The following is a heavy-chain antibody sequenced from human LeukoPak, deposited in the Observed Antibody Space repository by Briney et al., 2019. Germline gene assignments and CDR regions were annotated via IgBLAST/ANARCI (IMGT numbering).Heavy chain of an antibody. CDR2: ISSSSSYI. J-gene: IGHJ5*02. D-gene: IGHD3-16*01. Sequence: GGSLRLSCAASGFTFSSYTMNWVRQAPGKGLEWVSSISSSSSYIYYADSVKGRFTISRDNAKNSLYLQMNSLRAEDTAVYYCAREGYDEVHWFDHWGQGTLVTVSS. V-gene: IGHV3-21*01. CDR3: AREGYDEVHWFDH. CDR1: GFTFSSYT.